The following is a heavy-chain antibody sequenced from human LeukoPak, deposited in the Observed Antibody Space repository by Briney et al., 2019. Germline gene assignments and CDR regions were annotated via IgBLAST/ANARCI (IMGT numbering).Heavy chain of an antibody. D-gene: IGHD6-13*01. CDR3: ARESTAGYNSSWYGFRN. CDR2: INQDGSEK. CDR1: GFTFSSYA. V-gene: IGHV3-7*01. Sequence: GRSLRLSCAASGFTFSSYAMHWVRQAPGKGLEWVANINQDGSEKYYVDSVKGRFTISRDNAKNSLFLQMGSLRVEDTAVYYCARESTAGYNSSWYGFRNWGQGTLVSVSS. J-gene: IGHJ1*01.